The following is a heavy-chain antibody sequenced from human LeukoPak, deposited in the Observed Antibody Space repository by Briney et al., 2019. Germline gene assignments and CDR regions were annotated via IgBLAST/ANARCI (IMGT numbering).Heavy chain of an antibody. Sequence: ASVKVSCKAFDYDFPNHGISWVRQAPGQGLEWMGRIIPILGIANYAQKFQGRVTITADKSTSTAYMELSSLRSEDTAVYYCARLGTRWLQSSYFDYWGQGTLVTVSS. V-gene: IGHV1-69*04. CDR2: IIPILGIA. J-gene: IGHJ4*02. CDR1: DYDFPNHG. CDR3: ARLGTRWLQSSYFDY. D-gene: IGHD5-24*01.